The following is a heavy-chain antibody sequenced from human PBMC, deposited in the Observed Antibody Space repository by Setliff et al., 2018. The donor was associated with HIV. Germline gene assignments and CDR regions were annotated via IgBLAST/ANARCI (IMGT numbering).Heavy chain of an antibody. CDR3: ARESLAAFDI. V-gene: IGHV4-34*01. CDR1: GGSFSGYY. CDR2: INHSGST. J-gene: IGHJ3*02. Sequence: PSETLSLTCAVYGGSFSGYYWSWIRQPPGKGLEWIGEINHSGSTNYNPSLKSRVTTSIDTSKNHFSLKLTSVTAADTAIYYCARESLAAFDIWGQGTLVTVSS.